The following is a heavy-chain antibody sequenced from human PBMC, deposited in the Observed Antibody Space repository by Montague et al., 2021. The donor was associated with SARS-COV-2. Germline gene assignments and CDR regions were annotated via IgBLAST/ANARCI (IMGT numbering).Heavy chain of an antibody. V-gene: IGHV4-39*07. CDR1: RRAKSSGNQE. D-gene: IGHD3-10*01. CDR3: ARDDIVLQGVTKGMDV. CDR2: MYYSWST. J-gene: IGHJ6*02. Sequence: SETLSLTCLCHRRAKSSGNQERSGSGHARGKVTVRIGNMYYSWSTYYNPSLKSRVTISIDTSKNQFSLKLSSVTAADTAVYYCARDDIVLQGVTKGMDVWGQGTTVTVSS.